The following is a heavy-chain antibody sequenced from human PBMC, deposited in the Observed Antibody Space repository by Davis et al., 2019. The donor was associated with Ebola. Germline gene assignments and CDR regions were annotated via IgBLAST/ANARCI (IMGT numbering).Heavy chain of an antibody. CDR3: ARGDRDDYVWGSYRRYFDY. J-gene: IGHJ4*02. V-gene: IGHV3-48*03. Sequence: PGGSLRLSCAASGFTFSSYEMNWVRQAPGKGLEWISSISSSGSTIYYADSVKGRFTISRDNAKNSLYLQMNSLRAEDTAVYYCARGDRDDYVWGSYRRYFDYWGQGTLVTVSS. D-gene: IGHD3-16*02. CDR2: ISSSGSTI. CDR1: GFTFSSYE.